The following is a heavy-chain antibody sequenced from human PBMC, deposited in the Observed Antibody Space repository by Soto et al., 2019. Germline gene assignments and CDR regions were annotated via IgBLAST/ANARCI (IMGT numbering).Heavy chain of an antibody. CDR3: ARNGVVVLASLADVCEY. CDR1: GGTFSSYA. D-gene: IGHD2-2*01. Sequence: QVQLVQSGAEVKKPGSSVKVSCKASGGTFSSYAISWVRQAPGQGLEWMGGIIPIFGTANYAQKFQGRVTITANESTSTAYMELSSLRSGDTAVYYCARNGVVVLASLADVCEYLGQGTLVTFSS. V-gene: IGHV1-69*01. CDR2: IIPIFGTA. J-gene: IGHJ4*02.